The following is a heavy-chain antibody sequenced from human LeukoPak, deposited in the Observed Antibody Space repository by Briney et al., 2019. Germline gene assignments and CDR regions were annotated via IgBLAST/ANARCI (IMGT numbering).Heavy chain of an antibody. V-gene: IGHV5-51*01. CDR2: IFPADSDT. CDR1: GYKFTSYW. J-gene: IGHJ4*02. Sequence: GESLKISCKGSGYKFTSYWIGWVRQMPGKGLEWMGIIFPADSDTRYSPSFQGLVTISADKSISTAYLQWTSLKASDTAMYYCARRAGQQPPDYWGQGTLVTVSS. CDR3: ARRAGQQPPDY. D-gene: IGHD3-10*01.